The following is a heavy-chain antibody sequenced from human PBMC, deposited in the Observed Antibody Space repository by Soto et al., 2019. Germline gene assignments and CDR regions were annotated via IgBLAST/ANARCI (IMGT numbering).Heavy chain of an antibody. CDR3: ARHLSVVVTYYYVDV. J-gene: IGHJ6*03. V-gene: IGHV4-39*01. Sequence: SETLSLTCTVSGGSISSSSYYWGWIRQPPGKGLEWIGSIYYSGSTYYNPSLKSRVTISVDTSKNQFSLKLSSVTAADTAVYYCARHLSVVVTYYYVDVWGKGTTVTVSS. D-gene: IGHD2-21*02. CDR1: GGSISSSSYY. CDR2: IYYSGST.